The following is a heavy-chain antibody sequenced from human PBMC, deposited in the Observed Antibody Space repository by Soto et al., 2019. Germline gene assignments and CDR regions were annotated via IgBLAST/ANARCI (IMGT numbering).Heavy chain of an antibody. D-gene: IGHD4-17*01. V-gene: IGHV4-38-2*02. CDR1: GYSMSSGYY. J-gene: IGHJ3*02. CDR2: IYHSGST. Sequence: SETVSLTCAVSGYSMSSGYYWGWIRQPPGKGLEWLGSIYHSGSTYYNPSLKSRVTISVDTSKNQFSLKLSSVTAADTAVYYCARDAYGGNSDFDIWGQGTMVTVSS. CDR3: ARDAYGGNSDFDI.